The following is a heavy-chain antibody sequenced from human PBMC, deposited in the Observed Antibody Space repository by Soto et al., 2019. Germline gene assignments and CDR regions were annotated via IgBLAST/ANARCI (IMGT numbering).Heavy chain of an antibody. Sequence: PSETLSLTCAVSGYFISNGYYWDWIRQPPGKGLEWTGSIYPTGTTYYNPSLKSRVTISVDTSKNHFSLKLTSVTAADTAVYYCARDANYGLYYFDHWGQGTLVTVSS. CDR1: GYFISNGYY. D-gene: IGHD3-10*01. V-gene: IGHV4-38-2*02. CDR3: ARDANYGLYYFDH. J-gene: IGHJ4*02. CDR2: IYPTGTT.